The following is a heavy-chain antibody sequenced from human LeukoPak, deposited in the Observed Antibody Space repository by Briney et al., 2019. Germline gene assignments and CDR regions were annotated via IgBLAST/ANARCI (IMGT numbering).Heavy chain of an antibody. J-gene: IGHJ4*02. Sequence: GASVKVSCKASGYTFTSYGISWARQAPGQGLEWMGWISAYNGNTNYAQKLQGRVTMTTDTSTSTAYMELRSLRSDDTAVYYCAREAYWIAAAGNGEVDHWGQGTLVTVSS. D-gene: IGHD6-13*01. CDR2: ISAYNGNT. CDR3: AREAYWIAAAGNGEVDH. CDR1: GYTFTSYG. V-gene: IGHV1-18*01.